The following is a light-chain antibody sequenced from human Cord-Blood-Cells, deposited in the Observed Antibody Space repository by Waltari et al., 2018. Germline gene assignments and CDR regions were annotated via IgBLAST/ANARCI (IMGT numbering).Light chain of an antibody. CDR2: AAS. V-gene: IGKV1-39*01. CDR3: QQSYSTPYS. CDR1: QSISSY. Sequence: DIQMNQSPSSLSASVGDRVTITRRESQSISSYLNWYQQKPGKAPKRLIYAASSLQSGVPTRFSRSGAGTDFTLTISSLQPEDFATYYCQQSYSTPYSFGQGTKLEIK. J-gene: IGKJ2*03.